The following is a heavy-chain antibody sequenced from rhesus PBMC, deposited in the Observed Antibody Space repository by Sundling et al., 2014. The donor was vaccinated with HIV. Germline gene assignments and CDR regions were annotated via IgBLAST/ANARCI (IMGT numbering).Heavy chain of an antibody. Sequence: EVQLVESGGDLAKPGGSLRLSCAASGFSFSAYTIHWVRQAPGKGLEWVSAISSRGTTYYSDSVKGRFTLSRDNSKSTVSLQMSSLRPDDTAVYYCAKGGNWNDLDYWGQGVLVTVSS. V-gene: IGHV3-103*01. CDR1: GFSFSAYT. J-gene: IGHJ4*01. CDR2: ISSRGTT. CDR3: AKGGNWNDLDY. D-gene: IGHD1-7*02.